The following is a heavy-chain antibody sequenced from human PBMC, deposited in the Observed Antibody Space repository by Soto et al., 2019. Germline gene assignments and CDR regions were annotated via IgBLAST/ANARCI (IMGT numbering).Heavy chain of an antibody. D-gene: IGHD6-19*01. CDR2: IWYDGSKE. CDR1: GFTFSSHG. Sequence: GGSLRLSCAASGFTFSSHGMHWVRQAPGKGLEWVAVIWYDGSKEYYADSVKGRFTISRDDSKNTLYLQMNNLRAEDTAVYYCAREDSSGWLASVWGQGTLVTVSS. CDR3: AREDSSGWLASV. V-gene: IGHV3-33*01. J-gene: IGHJ4*02.